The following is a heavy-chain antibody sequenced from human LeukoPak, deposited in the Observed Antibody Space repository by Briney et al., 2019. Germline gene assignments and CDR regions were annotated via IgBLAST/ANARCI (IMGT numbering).Heavy chain of an antibody. V-gene: IGHV1-8*01. CDR1: GYTLTSYD. Sequence: ASVKVSCKASGYTLTSYDINWVRQATGQGLEWMGWMNPDSSNTGYAQKFQGRVTMTRNTSISTAYMELSRLRSDDTAVYYCAKVGVTWTNYDILRRYDYWGQGTLVTVSS. CDR3: AKVGVTWTNYDILRRYDY. J-gene: IGHJ4*02. CDR2: MNPDSSNT. D-gene: IGHD3-9*01.